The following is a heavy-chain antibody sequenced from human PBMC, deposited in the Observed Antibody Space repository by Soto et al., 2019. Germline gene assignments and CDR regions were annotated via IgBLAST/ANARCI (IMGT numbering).Heavy chain of an antibody. CDR3: ARHYRATVTTYDAFDI. D-gene: IGHD4-17*01. V-gene: IGHV5-51*01. Sequence: GESLKISCKGSGYSFTSYWIGWVRQMPGKGLEWMGIIYPGDSGTRYSPSFQGQVTISADKSISTAYLQWSSLKASDTAMYYCARHYRATVTTYDAFDIWGQGTMVTVSS. CDR2: IYPGDSGT. CDR1: GYSFTSYW. J-gene: IGHJ3*02.